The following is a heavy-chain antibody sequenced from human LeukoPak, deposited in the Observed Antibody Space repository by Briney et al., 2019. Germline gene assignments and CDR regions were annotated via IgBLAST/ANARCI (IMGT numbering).Heavy chain of an antibody. J-gene: IGHJ4*02. CDR1: GDSISGGSHY. Sequence: PSETLSLTCTVSGDSISGGSHYWAWIRQPPGKGLEWIGSVYHSASTYDNPSLKSRVTISVDTSKNRFSLKLTSVTAADTAVYYCATEQEGGQVDYWGQGTLVTVSS. D-gene: IGHD2-15*01. CDR2: VYHSAST. V-gene: IGHV4-39*02. CDR3: ATEQEGGQVDY.